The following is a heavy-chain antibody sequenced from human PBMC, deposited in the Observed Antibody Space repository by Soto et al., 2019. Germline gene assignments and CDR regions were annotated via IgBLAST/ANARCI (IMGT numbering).Heavy chain of an antibody. J-gene: IGHJ1*01. CDR1: GGSISSGGYY. CDR3: ARRLDGGIRGAFDI. Sequence: SETLSLTCTVSGGSISSGGYYWSWIRQHPGKGLEWIGTVYYSGSAYYNPSLRSRVTISVDKSRNHFSLKLTSVTAADTAVYYCARRLDGGIRGAFDIWDQGTEVTVSS. D-gene: IGHD2-15*01. V-gene: IGHV4-39*02. CDR2: VYYSGSA.